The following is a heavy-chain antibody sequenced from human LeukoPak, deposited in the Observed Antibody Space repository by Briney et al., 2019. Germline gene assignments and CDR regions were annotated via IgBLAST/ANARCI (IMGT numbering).Heavy chain of an antibody. CDR3: ARRRDLYSGSYYPFDY. J-gene: IGHJ4*02. CDR1: GYRFTNYW. CDR2: IYPGDSET. Sequence: GESLRISCKGSGYRFTNYWIGWVRQMPGKGLEWMGIIYPGDSETRYSPSFQGQVTISADKSISTAYLQWSSLKASDTAMYYCARRRDLYSGSYYPFDYWGQGTLVTVSS. V-gene: IGHV5-51*01. D-gene: IGHD1-26*01.